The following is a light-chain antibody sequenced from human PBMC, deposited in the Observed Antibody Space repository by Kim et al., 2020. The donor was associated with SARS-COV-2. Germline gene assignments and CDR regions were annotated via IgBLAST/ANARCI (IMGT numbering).Light chain of an antibody. CDR1: KLVDDE. Sequence: PGQETSITYSGNKLVDDEECLNQMKPGQSPVAVIYQDNQRSTGLPERFGGTNPGTTDTLTNSGNQDMDEADYYCQAWDSSTHTYVFGAGTKVAVL. CDR2: QDN. V-gene: IGLV3-1*01. J-gene: IGLJ1*01. CDR3: QAWDSSTHTYV.